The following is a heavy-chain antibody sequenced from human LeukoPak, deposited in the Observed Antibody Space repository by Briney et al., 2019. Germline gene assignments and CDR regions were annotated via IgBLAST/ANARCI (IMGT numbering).Heavy chain of an antibody. D-gene: IGHD3-22*01. CDR3: ARHAAMIGYDAFDI. V-gene: IGHV4-4*02. Sequence: SGTLSLTCAVSGGSISSSNWWSWVRPPPGKGLEWIRSIYYSGSTYYNPSLKSRVTISVDTSKNQFSLKLSSVTAADTAVYYCARHAAMIGYDAFDIWGQGTMVTVSS. CDR1: GGSISSSNW. J-gene: IGHJ3*02. CDR2: IYYSGST.